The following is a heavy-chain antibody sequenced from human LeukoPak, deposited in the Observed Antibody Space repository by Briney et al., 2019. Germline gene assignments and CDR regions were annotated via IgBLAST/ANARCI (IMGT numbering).Heavy chain of an antibody. Sequence: GESLKISCKGSGYTFTSYWIGWVRQMPGKGLEWMGIIYPGDSDTRYSPSFQGQVTISVDKSLSAASLQWGSLKASDTAMYYCARLRLVGATSEYDYWGQGTLVTVSS. CDR2: IYPGDSDT. CDR3: ARLRLVGATSEYDY. J-gene: IGHJ4*02. V-gene: IGHV5-51*01. CDR1: GYTFTSYW. D-gene: IGHD1-26*01.